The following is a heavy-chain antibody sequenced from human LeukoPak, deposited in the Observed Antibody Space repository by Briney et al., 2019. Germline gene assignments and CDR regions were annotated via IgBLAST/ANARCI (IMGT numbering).Heavy chain of an antibody. Sequence: SETLSLTCTVSSGSITNYYWSWIRQPPGKGLEWIGFIYYSGNTNYNPSLKSRVTISVDTSKNQYSLRLTSVTAADTAVYYCARRKVGYSRTRGFFDYWGQGTLVTVSS. CDR3: ARRKVGYSRTRGFFDY. CDR2: IYYSGNT. CDR1: SGSITNYY. D-gene: IGHD5-18*01. V-gene: IGHV4-59*12. J-gene: IGHJ4*02.